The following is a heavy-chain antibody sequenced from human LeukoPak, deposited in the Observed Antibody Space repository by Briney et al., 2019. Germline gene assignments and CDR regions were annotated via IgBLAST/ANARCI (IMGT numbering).Heavy chain of an antibody. Sequence: PGGSLRLSCAASGFTFSSYGMHWVRQAPGKGLEWVAVISYDGSNKYYADSVKGRFTISRYNSKNTLYLQMNSLRAEDTAVYYCAKDWGPVLLWFGELPHGDYWGQGTLVTVSS. V-gene: IGHV3-30*18. CDR2: ISYDGSNK. D-gene: IGHD3-10*01. J-gene: IGHJ4*02. CDR1: GFTFSSYG. CDR3: AKDWGPVLLWFGELPHGDY.